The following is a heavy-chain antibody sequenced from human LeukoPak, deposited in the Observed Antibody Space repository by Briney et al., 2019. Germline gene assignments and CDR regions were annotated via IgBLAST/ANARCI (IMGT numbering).Heavy chain of an antibody. Sequence: SETLSLTCTVSGGSISSYYWSWIRQPPGKGLEWIGYIYYSGSTNYNPSLKSRVTISVDPSKNQFSLKLSSVTAADTAVYYCARGVGGATTFFDYWGQGTLVTVSS. CDR1: GGSISSYY. J-gene: IGHJ4*02. CDR2: IYYSGST. V-gene: IGHV4-59*01. CDR3: ARGVGGATTFFDY. D-gene: IGHD3-16*01.